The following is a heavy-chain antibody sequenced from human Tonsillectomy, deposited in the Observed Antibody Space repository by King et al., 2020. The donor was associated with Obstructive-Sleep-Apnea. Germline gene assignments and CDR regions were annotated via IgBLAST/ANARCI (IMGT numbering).Heavy chain of an antibody. D-gene: IGHD3-10*01. CDR3: ARETDRLLWIGESRAFDI. CDR1: GYTFTGYY. Sequence: GQLVQSGAEVKKPGASVKVSCKASGYTFTGYYMHWVRQAPGQGLEWMGWINPNSGGTNYAQKFQGRVTMTRDTSISTAYMELSRLRSDDTAVYYCARETDRLLWIGESRAFDIWGQGTMVTVSS. CDR2: INPNSGGT. J-gene: IGHJ3*02. V-gene: IGHV1-2*02.